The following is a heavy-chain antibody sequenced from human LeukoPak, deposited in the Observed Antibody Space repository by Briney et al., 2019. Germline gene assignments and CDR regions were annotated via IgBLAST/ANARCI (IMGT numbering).Heavy chain of an antibody. Sequence: SGTLSLTCAVSGGSISSSDWWTWVRLPPGKGLEWIGEIYHSGSTNYNPSLKTRVTISVDKSKNHFSLKLSSVTAADTAVYYCARERYGSGSYSDYWGQGTLVTVSS. CDR3: ARERYGSGSYSDY. J-gene: IGHJ4*02. CDR2: IYHSGST. CDR1: GGSISSSDW. D-gene: IGHD3-10*01. V-gene: IGHV4-4*02.